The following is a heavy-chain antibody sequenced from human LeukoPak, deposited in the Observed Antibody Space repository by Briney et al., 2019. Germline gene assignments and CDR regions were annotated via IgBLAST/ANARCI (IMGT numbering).Heavy chain of an antibody. CDR1: GGTFINYA. Sequence: SVTVSCKASGGTFINYAISWVRQAPGQGLEGMGGIIPIFGTANYAQKFQGRVTITADKSTSTAYMELSSLRSEDTAVYYCASMRLDCSGGSCYVDYYYYGMDVWGKGTTVTVSS. D-gene: IGHD2-15*01. CDR2: IIPIFGTA. J-gene: IGHJ6*04. V-gene: IGHV1-69*06. CDR3: ASMRLDCSGGSCYVDYYYYGMDV.